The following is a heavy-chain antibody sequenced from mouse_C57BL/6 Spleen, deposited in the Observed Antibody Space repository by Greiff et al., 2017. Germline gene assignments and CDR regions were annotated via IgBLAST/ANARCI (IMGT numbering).Heavy chain of an antibody. D-gene: IGHD2-2*01. CDR1: GYAFSSYW. V-gene: IGHV1-80*01. J-gene: IGHJ4*01. Sequence: VQLQQSGAELVKPGASVKISCKASGYAFSSYWMNWVKQRPGKGLEWIGQIYPGDGDTNYNGKFKGKATLTADKSSSTAYMKLSSLTSEDSAVYFCARYTGYAYAMDYWGQGTSVAVSS. CDR2: IYPGDGDT. CDR3: ARYTGYAYAMDY.